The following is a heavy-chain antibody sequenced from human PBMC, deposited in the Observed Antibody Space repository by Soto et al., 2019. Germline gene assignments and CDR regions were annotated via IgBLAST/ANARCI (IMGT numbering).Heavy chain of an antibody. Sequence: SETLSLTCAVYGGSFSGYYWSWIRQPPGKGLEWIGEINHSGSTNYNPSLKSRVTISVDTSKNQFSLKLSSVTAADTAVYYCAGGHYYDSSGYSQFDYWGQGTLVTVSS. CDR1: GGSFSGYY. CDR3: AGGHYYDSSGYSQFDY. CDR2: INHSGST. J-gene: IGHJ4*02. D-gene: IGHD3-22*01. V-gene: IGHV4-34*01.